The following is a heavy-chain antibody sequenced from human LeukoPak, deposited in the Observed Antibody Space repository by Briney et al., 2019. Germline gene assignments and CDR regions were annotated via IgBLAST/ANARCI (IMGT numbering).Heavy chain of an antibody. CDR2: IYYSGAT. Sequence: SETLSLTCTVSGGSISNYYWSWIRQPPGKGLEWIGFIYYSGATHYNPSLKSRVTMSVATSNNQFSLRLSSVTAADTAVYYCARGGTGSTGFDYWGQGTLVTVSS. V-gene: IGHV4-59*12. CDR3: ARGGTGSTGFDY. J-gene: IGHJ4*02. CDR1: GGSISNYY. D-gene: IGHD1-7*01.